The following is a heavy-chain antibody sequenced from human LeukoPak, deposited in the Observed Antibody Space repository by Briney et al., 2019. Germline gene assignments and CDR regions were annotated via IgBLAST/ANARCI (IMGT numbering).Heavy chain of an antibody. J-gene: IGHJ4*02. CDR2: IKSKTDGGTT. V-gene: IGHV3-15*01. CDR1: GFTFSNAW. Sequence: RGSLRLSCAASGFTFSNAWMNWVRPAPGKGLEWVGRIKSKTDGGTTDYAAPVKGRFTISRDDSGNTLHLEMNSLKTEDTALYYCTADYPGMSNLFDYWGQGTLVTVSS. D-gene: IGHD1-14*01. CDR3: TADYPGMSNLFDY.